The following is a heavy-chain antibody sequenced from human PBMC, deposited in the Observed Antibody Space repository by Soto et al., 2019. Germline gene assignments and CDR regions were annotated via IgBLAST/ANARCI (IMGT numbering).Heavy chain of an antibody. J-gene: IGHJ4*02. D-gene: IGHD3-22*01. Sequence: PSETLSLTCTVSGDSVNSGIYYWSWIRQPPGIGLEWIGYIFYSWTTNYNLSLKSRVTISLHTSKYQFSLKLPSVTAADTAVYYCSRVSMPYYYHTSGQYYYASWGQGTLVTVSS. CDR2: IFYSWTT. CDR3: SRVSMPYYYHTSGQYYYAS. CDR1: GDSVNSGIYY. V-gene: IGHV4-61*01.